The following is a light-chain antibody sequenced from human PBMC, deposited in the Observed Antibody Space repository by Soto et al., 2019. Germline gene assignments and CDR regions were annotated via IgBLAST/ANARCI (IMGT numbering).Light chain of an antibody. CDR2: KAS. J-gene: IGKJ1*01. CDR3: QQYNSYPGT. CDR1: QSISSW. V-gene: IGKV1-5*03. Sequence: DIQMTQSPSTLSASVGDRVTITCRASQSISSWLAWYQQKPGKAPKLLLYKASSLESGVPSRFSGSGSGTEFTLTISSLQPDEFATYYCQQYNSYPGTFGQGPKVEIK.